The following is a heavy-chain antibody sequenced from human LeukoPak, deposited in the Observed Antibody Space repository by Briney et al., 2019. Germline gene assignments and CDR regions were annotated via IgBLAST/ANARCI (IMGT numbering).Heavy chain of an antibody. V-gene: IGHV3-21*06. Sequence: GGSLRLSCAASGFTFSSYAMSWVRQAPGKGLEWVASIGPTGSDRYHADSIKGRFTISRDNANNFLYLQMNSLRAEDTAVYYCATETNGRHYDYWGQGTLLTVSS. J-gene: IGHJ4*02. CDR1: GFTFSSYA. CDR3: ATETNGRHYDY. CDR2: IGPTGSDR. D-gene: IGHD1-14*01.